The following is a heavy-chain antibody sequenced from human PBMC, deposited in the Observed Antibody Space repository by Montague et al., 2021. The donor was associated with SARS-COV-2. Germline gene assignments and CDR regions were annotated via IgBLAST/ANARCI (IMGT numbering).Heavy chain of an antibody. V-gene: IGHV4-59*02. J-gene: IGHJ6*02. CDR3: ARGGGYYNYGLDV. CDR2: IHYSGST. CDR1: GGSVKNYY. Sequence: SETLSLTCTVSGGSVKNYYWSWIRQPPGKGLEWIGYIHYSGSTDSSPSLQSRVTISLDTSKNQFSLKVTSVTAADTAVYYCARGGGYYNYGLDVWGPGTTVTVSS. D-gene: IGHD6-13*01.